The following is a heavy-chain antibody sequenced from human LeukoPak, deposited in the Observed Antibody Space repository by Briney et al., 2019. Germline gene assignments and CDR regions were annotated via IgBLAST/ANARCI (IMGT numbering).Heavy chain of an antibody. CDR2: ISSSSSTM. J-gene: IGHJ4*02. D-gene: IGHD3-16*01. CDR3: ARDGGY. V-gene: IGHV3-48*04. CDR1: GFTFSSYS. Sequence: GGSLRLSCAASGFTFSSYSMNWVRQAPGKGLEWVSYISSSSSTMYYADSVKGRFTISRDNAKNSLYLQMNSLRVEDTAVYYCARDGGYWGQGTLVTVSS.